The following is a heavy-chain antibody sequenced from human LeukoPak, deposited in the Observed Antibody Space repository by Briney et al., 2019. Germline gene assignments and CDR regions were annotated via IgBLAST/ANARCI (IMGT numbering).Heavy chain of an antibody. D-gene: IGHD6-19*01. Sequence: SETLSLTCTVSGGSISSSSYYWGWIRQPPGKGLEWIGSIDYSGSTYYNPSLKSRATISIDTSKNQFSLKLSSVTAADTAVYYCAREYTLYRSGWFLDYWGQGTVVTVSS. CDR2: IDYSGST. J-gene: IGHJ4*02. V-gene: IGHV4-39*07. CDR1: GGSISSSSYY. CDR3: AREYTLYRSGWFLDY.